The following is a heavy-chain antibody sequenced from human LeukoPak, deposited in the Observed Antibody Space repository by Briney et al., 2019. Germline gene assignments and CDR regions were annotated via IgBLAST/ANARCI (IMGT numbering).Heavy chain of an antibody. CDR1: GGTFSSYA. V-gene: IGHV1-69*04. D-gene: IGHD3-10*01. Sequence: SVKVSCKASGGTFSSYAISWVRQAPGQGLEWMGRIIPICGIANYAQKFQGRVTITSDKSTSTAYMELSSLRSEDTAVYYCARSSKVLLWFGENYYYGMDVWGQGTTVTVSS. J-gene: IGHJ6*02. CDR3: ARSSKVLLWFGENYYYGMDV. CDR2: IIPICGIA.